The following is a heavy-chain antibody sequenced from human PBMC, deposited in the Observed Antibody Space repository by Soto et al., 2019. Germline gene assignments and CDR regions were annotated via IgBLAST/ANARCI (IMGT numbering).Heavy chain of an antibody. J-gene: IGHJ2*01. D-gene: IGHD2-2*01. Sequence: EVQLVESGGGLIQPGGSLRLSCAASGFTVSTNYMSWVRQAPGKGLEWVSVIYSGGSTYYVDPVKGRFTISRDNSKNTLYLQMNSLRAEDTAVYYCARVSVAGCSSTSCLNWYFDLWGRGTLVTVSS. V-gene: IGHV3-53*01. CDR3: ARVSVAGCSSTSCLNWYFDL. CDR1: GFTVSTNY. CDR2: IYSGGST.